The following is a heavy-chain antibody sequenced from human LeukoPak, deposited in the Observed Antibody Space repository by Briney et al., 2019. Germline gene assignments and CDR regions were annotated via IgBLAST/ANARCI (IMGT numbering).Heavy chain of an antibody. D-gene: IGHD1-26*01. CDR2: INSGGGTT. CDR1: EFTFSSYW. V-gene: IGHV3-74*01. Sequence: PGGSLRLSCAASEFTFSSYWMYWVRQAPGRGLVWVSRINSGGGTTDYADSVKGRFTISRDNAKNTLYLQINSLRAEDTAVYYCARGPQNGASYYLEWGQGTLVSVSS. CDR3: ARGPQNGASYYLE. J-gene: IGHJ4*02.